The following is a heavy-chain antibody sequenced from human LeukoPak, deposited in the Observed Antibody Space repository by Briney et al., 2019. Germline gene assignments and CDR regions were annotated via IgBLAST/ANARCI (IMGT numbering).Heavy chain of an antibody. D-gene: IGHD1-26*01. V-gene: IGHV3-30*03. CDR1: GFIFSNYD. CDR3: ARDYSGYGMDV. CDR2: MSYDGSNK. Sequence: GGSLRLSCAASGFIFSNYDMHWVRQAPGKGLEWVAVMSYDGSNKYYADSLKGRFTISRDNSKNTLNLQMNSLRAEDTAVYYCARDYSGYGMDVWGQGTTVTVSS. J-gene: IGHJ6*02.